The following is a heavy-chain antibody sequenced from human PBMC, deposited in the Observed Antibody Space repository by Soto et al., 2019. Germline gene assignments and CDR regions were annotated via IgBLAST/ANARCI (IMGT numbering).Heavy chain of an antibody. Sequence: ASVKVSCKPSGFTFSGFYLHWVRQAPGQGLEWMGWIKPNADDTGYAQKFQGRVTLTWDTSSSAGYLDLSSLRSDETAVYYCARSPYSFEGDGQHYYYGMVLWGLGTTVTVSS. J-gene: IGHJ6*02. CDR3: ARSPYSFEGDGQHYYYGMVL. CDR1: GFTFSGFY. V-gene: IGHV1-2*02. CDR2: IKPNADDT. D-gene: IGHD2-15*01.